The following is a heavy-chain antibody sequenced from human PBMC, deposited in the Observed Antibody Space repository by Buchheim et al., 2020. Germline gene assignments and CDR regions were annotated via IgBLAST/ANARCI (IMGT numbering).Heavy chain of an antibody. CDR1: GFTFSSYS. Sequence: EVQLVESGGGLVKPGGSLRLSCAASGFTFSSYSMNWVRQAPGKGLGWVSSISSSSSYIYYADSVKGRFNISRDNDKNSLYLQMNSLRAEDTSVYYCARATYYYDSSGYYYGMDVWGQGTT. CDR2: ISSSSSYI. J-gene: IGHJ6*02. D-gene: IGHD3-22*01. V-gene: IGHV3-21*01. CDR3: ARATYYYDSSGYYYGMDV.